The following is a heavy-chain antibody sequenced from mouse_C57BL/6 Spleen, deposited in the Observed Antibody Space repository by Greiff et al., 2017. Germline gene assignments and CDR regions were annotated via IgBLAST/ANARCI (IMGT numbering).Heavy chain of an antibody. D-gene: IGHD2-4*01. CDR2: INPNNGGT. Sequence: VQLQQSGPELVKPGASVKISCKASGYTFTDYYMNWVKQSHGKSLEWIGDINPNNGGTSYNQKFKGKATLTVDKSSSTAYMELRSLTSEDSAVYYCARSRGIYYDYSFAYWGQGTLVTVSA. V-gene: IGHV1-26*01. J-gene: IGHJ3*01. CDR3: ARSRGIYYDYSFAY. CDR1: GYTFTDYY.